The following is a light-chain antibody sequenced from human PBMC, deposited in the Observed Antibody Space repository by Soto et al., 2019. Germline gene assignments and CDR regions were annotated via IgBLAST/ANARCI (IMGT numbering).Light chain of an antibody. CDR2: QAS. CDR3: QQYNTYPWT. CDR1: QSISTW. Sequence: DIQMTQSPSTLSASVGDRVTITGRASQSISTWLAWYQHKPGKAPKLLIYQASSLEGGVPSRFSGSGSGTEITLTISSLQPDDFATYYCQQYNTYPWTFGQGTKVDIK. V-gene: IGKV1-5*03. J-gene: IGKJ1*01.